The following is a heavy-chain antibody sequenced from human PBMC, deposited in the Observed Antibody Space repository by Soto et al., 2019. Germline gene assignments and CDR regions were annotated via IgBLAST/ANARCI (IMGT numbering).Heavy chain of an antibody. CDR1: GFTFRTYA. Sequence: EVQLLESGGGLVQPGGSLRLSCAASGFTFRTYAMSWVRQAPGKGLEWLSGISGSGDTTYYADSVKDRFTISRDNSENTLYLQKNSLRAEDTAVYYCVKDLWICPDACRSGDYWGQGTLVTVSS. CDR3: VKDLWICPDACRSGDY. D-gene: IGHD3-3*01. V-gene: IGHV3-23*01. CDR2: ISGSGDTT. J-gene: IGHJ4*02.